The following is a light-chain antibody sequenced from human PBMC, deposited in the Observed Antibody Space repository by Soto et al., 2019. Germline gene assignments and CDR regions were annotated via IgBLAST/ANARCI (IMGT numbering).Light chain of an antibody. CDR2: DAS. Sequence: EIVLPQSPATLSLSPGERATLSCRASQSVSSHLAWYQQKPGQAPRLLICDASKRATGIPARFSGSGSGTDFNLTISSLEPEDFAVYYCQQRSNWPITFGQGTRLEIK. V-gene: IGKV3-11*01. J-gene: IGKJ5*01. CDR1: QSVSSH. CDR3: QQRSNWPIT.